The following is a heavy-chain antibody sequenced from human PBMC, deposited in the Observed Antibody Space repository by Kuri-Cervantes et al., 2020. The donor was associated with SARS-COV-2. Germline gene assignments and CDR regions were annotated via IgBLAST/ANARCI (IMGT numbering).Heavy chain of an antibody. CDR3: ARDFEGPPNYYSRGYYEYYGMDV. J-gene: IGHJ6*02. D-gene: IGHD2-2*01. CDR2: MSYDGRNK. CDR1: GLTSSSYA. Sequence: GGSLRLSCAASGLTSSSYAMNWVRQAPGKGLEWVAVMSYDGRNKYYADSVTGRFTIPRNNSNNTLYLQMTSQRAEDTAVYYCARDFEGPPNYYSRGYYEYYGMDVWGHGTTVTVSS. V-gene: IGHV3-30*01.